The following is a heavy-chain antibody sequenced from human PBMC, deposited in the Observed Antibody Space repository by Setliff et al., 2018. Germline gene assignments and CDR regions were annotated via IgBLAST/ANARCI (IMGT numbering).Heavy chain of an antibody. CDR2: VYTSGNT. Sequence: SETLSLTCTVSGASLTGNYWTWIRQPAGKGLEWIGRVYTSGNTNYNPYLKSRLTMSVDTSKNQFSLKLRSVTAADTAVYYCARGGGSSWYGFDYWGQGTLVTVSS. V-gene: IGHV4-4*07. CDR3: ARGGGSSWYGFDY. D-gene: IGHD6-13*01. CDR1: GASLTGNY. J-gene: IGHJ4*02.